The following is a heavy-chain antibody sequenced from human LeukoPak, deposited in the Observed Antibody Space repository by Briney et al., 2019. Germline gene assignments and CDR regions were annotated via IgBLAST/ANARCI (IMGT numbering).Heavy chain of an antibody. D-gene: IGHD2-21*01. CDR1: GGSISSGSYY. Sequence: KTSETLSLTCTVSGGSISSGSYYWGWIRQPPGKGLEWIWTMYYSGKTYYNPSLKSRVTASVDTSKNQFSLQLSSVTAADTAVYYCATIAPGTHSFDIWGQGTMVTVSS. V-gene: IGHV4-39*01. J-gene: IGHJ3*02. CDR3: ATIAPGTHSFDI. CDR2: MYYSGKT.